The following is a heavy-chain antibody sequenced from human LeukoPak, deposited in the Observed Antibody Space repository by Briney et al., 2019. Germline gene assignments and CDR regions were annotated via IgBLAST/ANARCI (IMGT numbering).Heavy chain of an antibody. D-gene: IGHD1-26*01. V-gene: IGHV3-23*01. Sequence: GGSLRLSCAASVVTFSSYALSWVRQAPWKGLEWVSAISGSGGSTYYADSVKGRFTISRDNSKNTLYLQMNSLRAEDTAVYYCAKDQVGATLSWGQGTLVTVSS. J-gene: IGHJ4*02. CDR3: AKDQVGATLS. CDR2: ISGSGGST. CDR1: VVTFSSYA.